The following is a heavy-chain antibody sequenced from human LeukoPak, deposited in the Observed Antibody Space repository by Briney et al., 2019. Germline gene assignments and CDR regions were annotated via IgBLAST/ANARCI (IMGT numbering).Heavy chain of an antibody. D-gene: IGHD3-22*01. CDR2: IYYSGST. CDR3: ARVESYYYDSSGYGGRQFDP. J-gene: IGHJ5*02. V-gene: IGHV4-39*07. Sequence: SETLSLTCTVSGGSISSSSYYWGWIRQPPGKGLEWIESIYYSGSTYYNPSLKSRVTISVDTSKNQFSLKLSSVTAADTAVYYCARVESYYYDSSGYGGRQFDPWGQGTLVTVSS. CDR1: GGSISSSSYY.